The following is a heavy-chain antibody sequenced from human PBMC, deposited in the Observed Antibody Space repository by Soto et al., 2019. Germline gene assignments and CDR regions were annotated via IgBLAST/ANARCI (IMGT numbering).Heavy chain of an antibody. CDR1: GGSFSGYY. Sequence: QVQLQQWGAGLLKPSETLSLTCAVYGGSFSGYYWSWIRQPPGKGLEWIGEINHSGSTNYNPSLKSRVTISVETSKNQFSLKLSSVTAADTAVYYCARPYYYDSSGHDAFDIWGQGTMVTVSS. CDR3: ARPYYYDSSGHDAFDI. D-gene: IGHD3-22*01. J-gene: IGHJ3*02. CDR2: INHSGST. V-gene: IGHV4-34*01.